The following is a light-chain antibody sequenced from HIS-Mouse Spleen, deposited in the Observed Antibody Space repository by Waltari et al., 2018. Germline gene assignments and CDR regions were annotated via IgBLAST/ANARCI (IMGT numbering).Light chain of an antibody. CDR3: SSYTSSSTLV. V-gene: IGLV2-14*01. CDR1: SSDVGGYNY. J-gene: IGLJ2*01. CDR2: EVS. Sequence: QSALTQPASVSGSPGQSITISCTGTSSDVGGYNYVSWYQQHPGKAPTLMIYEVSKRPSWVSNRFSGSKSGNTASLTISGLQAEDEADYYCSSYTSSSTLVFGGGTKLTVL.